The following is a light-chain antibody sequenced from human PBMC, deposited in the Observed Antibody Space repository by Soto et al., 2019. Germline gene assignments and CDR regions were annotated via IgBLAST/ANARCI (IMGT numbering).Light chain of an antibody. V-gene: IGLV2-8*01. CDR1: ISDVGGYNY. CDR3: SSYAGSNNLP. CDR2: EVS. Sequence: QSVLTQPLSASGSPGQSVTISCTGTISDVGGYNYVSWYQQHPGKAPKLMIYEVSKRPSGVPDRFSGSKSGNTASLTVSGLQAEDEADYYCSSYAGSNNLPFGTGTKVTVL. J-gene: IGLJ1*01.